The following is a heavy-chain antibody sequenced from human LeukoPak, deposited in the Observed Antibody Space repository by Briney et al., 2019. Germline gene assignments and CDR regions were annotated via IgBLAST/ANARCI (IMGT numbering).Heavy chain of an antibody. CDR3: ARDYCGGDCSPVDAFDI. CDR2: INTNTGNP. D-gene: IGHD2-21*02. J-gene: IGHJ3*02. Sequence: ASVKVSCKASGYTFTSYAMNWVRQAPGQGLEWMGWINTNTGNPTYAQGFTGRFVFSLDTSVSTAYLQISSLKAEDTAVYYCARDYCGGDCSPVDAFDIWGQGTMVTVSS. V-gene: IGHV7-4-1*02. CDR1: GYTFTSYA.